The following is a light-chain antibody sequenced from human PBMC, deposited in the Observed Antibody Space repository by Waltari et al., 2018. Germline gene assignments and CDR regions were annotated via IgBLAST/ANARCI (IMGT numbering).Light chain of an antibody. V-gene: IGKV3-20*01. Sequence: DTVLTQSPGTLSLSTGESVSLSCRASQTLNNNYLAWSQQKPGQAPGLPIHGTSKRATGVPDRFSCSGSGTDFTLTISRLEAEDSAVYYCQHYGSSPYLFGRGTKLEIK. CDR1: QTLNNNY. CDR3: QHYGSSPYL. CDR2: GTS. J-gene: IGKJ2*01.